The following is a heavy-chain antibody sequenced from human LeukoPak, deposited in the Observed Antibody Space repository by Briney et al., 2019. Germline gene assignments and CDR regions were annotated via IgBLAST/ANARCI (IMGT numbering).Heavy chain of an antibody. Sequence: QPGRSLSLSCAASGFTFSSYGMHWARQAPGKGLEWVAVISYDGGNKFYAASVKGRFTISRDNAKITLYRQMNSLRAEDSGVYYCAKERRRYFDSSDAFDIWGQGTMVTVSS. J-gene: IGHJ3*02. CDR3: AKERRRYFDSSDAFDI. CDR2: ISYDGGNK. D-gene: IGHD3-9*01. CDR1: GFTFSSYG. V-gene: IGHV3-30*18.